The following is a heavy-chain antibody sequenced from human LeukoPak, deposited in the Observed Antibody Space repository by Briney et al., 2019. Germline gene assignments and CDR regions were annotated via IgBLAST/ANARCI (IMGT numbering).Heavy chain of an antibody. J-gene: IGHJ4*02. CDR2: ISYDGSNK. V-gene: IGHV3-30*04. CDR3: ARDPSYYGSGSYYNY. D-gene: IGHD3-10*01. Sequence: GGSLRLSCAASGFTFSSYAMHWVRQAPGKGLEWVADISYDGSNKYYADSVKGRFTISRDNSKNTLYLQMNSLRAEDTAVYYCARDPSYYGSGSYYNYWGQGTLVTVSP. CDR1: GFTFSSYA.